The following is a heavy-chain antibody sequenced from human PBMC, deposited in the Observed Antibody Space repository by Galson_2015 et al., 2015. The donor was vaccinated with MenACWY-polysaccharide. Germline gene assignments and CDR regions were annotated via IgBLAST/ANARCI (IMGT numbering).Heavy chain of an antibody. D-gene: IGHD6-19*01. CDR3: AKDETYSSGWYGGGDY. V-gene: IGHV3-23*01. J-gene: IGHJ4*02. CDR1: GFTFSSYA. Sequence: SLRLSCAASGFTFSSYAMSWVRQAPGKGLEWVSAISGSGGSTYYADSVKGRFTISRDNSKNTPYLQMNSLRAEDTAVYYCAKDETYSSGWYGGGDYWGQGTLVTVSS. CDR2: ISGSGGST.